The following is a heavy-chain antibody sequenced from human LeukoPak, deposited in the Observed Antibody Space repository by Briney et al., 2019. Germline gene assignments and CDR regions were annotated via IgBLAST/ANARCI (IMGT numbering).Heavy chain of an antibody. CDR1: GFTFSNAW. Sequence: GGSLRLSCAASGFTFSNAWMNWVRQAPGKGLEWVGHIKSKSDGGATDYAAPVKGRFTISRDDSKNTLFLQMNSLKTEDTAVYYCTTVPAATDYYYGMDVWGQGTTVTVSS. CDR3: TTVPAATDYYYGMDV. D-gene: IGHD2-15*01. CDR2: IKSKSDGGAT. V-gene: IGHV3-15*07. J-gene: IGHJ6*02.